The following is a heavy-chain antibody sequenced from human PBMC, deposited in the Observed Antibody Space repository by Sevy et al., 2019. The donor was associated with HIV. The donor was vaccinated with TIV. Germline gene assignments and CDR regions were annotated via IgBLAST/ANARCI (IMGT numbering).Heavy chain of an antibody. CDR3: ARGSPEHYFGMDV. CDR1: GGSISGYY. J-gene: IGHJ6*02. CDR2: NYYSGST. Sequence: GSLRLSCTVSGGSISGYYRSWIRQPPGKGLEWIGYNYYSGSTNYNPTLKSRVTISVDTSKNQFSLKLISVTAADTAVYYCARGSPEHYFGMDVWGQGTKVTVSS. V-gene: IGHV4-59*01.